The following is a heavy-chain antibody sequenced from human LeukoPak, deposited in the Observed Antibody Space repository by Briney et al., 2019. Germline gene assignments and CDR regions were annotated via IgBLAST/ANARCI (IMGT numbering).Heavy chain of an antibody. CDR2: IYDSGST. V-gene: IGHV4-59*08. D-gene: IGHD6-19*01. CDR3: ARRLVAGAYNWFDP. J-gene: IGHJ5*02. Sequence: SETLSLTCTVSGGSISSYYWSWIRQPPGKGLEWLGCIYDSGSTNYHPSLRSRVTISVDTSKNQFSLKLSSVTAADTAVYYCARRLVAGAYNWFDPWGQGTLVTVSS. CDR1: GGSISSYY.